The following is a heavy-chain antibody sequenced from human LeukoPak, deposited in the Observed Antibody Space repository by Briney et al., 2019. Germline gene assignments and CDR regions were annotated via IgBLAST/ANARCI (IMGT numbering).Heavy chain of an antibody. CDR1: EFTFSSYN. V-gene: IGHV3-21*01. J-gene: IGHJ4*02. CDR2: ISSSGSYI. D-gene: IGHD2-15*01. Sequence: PGGSLRLSCVASEFTFSSYNMNWVRQAPGKGLEWVSSISSSGSYIYYADAVKGRFTISRDNSKNTLYLQMNSLRAEDTAVYYCAREPRGYCSGGSCFGYWGQGTLVTVSS. CDR3: AREPRGYCSGGSCFGY.